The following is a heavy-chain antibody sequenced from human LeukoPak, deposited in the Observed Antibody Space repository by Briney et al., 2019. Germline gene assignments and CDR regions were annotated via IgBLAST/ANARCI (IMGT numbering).Heavy chain of an antibody. Sequence: GGSLRLSCAASGFTFSSYAMSWVRQAPGKGLEWVSVIYSGGSTYYADSVKGRFTISRHNSKNTLYLQMNSLRAEDTAVYYCARGGTYYDFWSGYYNEYYFDYWGQGTLVTVSS. V-gene: IGHV3-53*04. J-gene: IGHJ4*02. CDR2: IYSGGST. CDR3: ARGGTYYDFWSGYYNEYYFDY. CDR1: GFTFSSYA. D-gene: IGHD3-3*01.